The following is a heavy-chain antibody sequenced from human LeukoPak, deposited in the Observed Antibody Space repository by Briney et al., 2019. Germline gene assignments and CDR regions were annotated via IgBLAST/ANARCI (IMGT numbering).Heavy chain of an antibody. CDR1: GFTFSSYA. D-gene: IGHD3-9*01. V-gene: IGHV3-23*01. CDR2: ISGSGGST. J-gene: IGHJ4*02. CDR3: AKDPKVHNLTGNYFDY. Sequence: GGSLRPSCAASGFTFSSYAMSWVRQAPGKGLEWVSAISGSGGSTYYADSVKGRFTISRDNSKNTLYLQMNSLRAEDTAVYYCAKDPKVHNLTGNYFDYWGQGTLVTVSS.